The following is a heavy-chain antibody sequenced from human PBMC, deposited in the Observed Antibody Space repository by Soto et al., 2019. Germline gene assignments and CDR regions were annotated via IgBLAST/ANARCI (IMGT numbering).Heavy chain of an antibody. CDR3: ARAREEGYGMDV. Sequence: QVQLQESGPGLVKPSQTLSLTCTVSGGSISSGDYYRSWIRQPPGKGLEWIGYIYYSGSTYYNPSLKSRVTISVDTSKNQFSLKLSFVTAADTAVYYCARAREEGYGMDVWGQGTTVTVSS. CDR2: IYYSGST. CDR1: GGSISSGDYY. V-gene: IGHV4-30-4*01. J-gene: IGHJ6*02.